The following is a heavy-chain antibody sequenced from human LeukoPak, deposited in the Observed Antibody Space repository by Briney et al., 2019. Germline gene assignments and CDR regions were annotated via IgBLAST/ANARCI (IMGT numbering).Heavy chain of an antibody. Sequence: NSSETLSLTCAVYGGSFSGYYWSWLRQPPGKGLERIGEINHSGSTNYNPSLKSRVTISVDTSKNQFSLKLSSVTAADTAVYYCARVRYSYGLKPEGASKYFQHWGQGTLVTVSS. CDR1: GGSFSGYY. CDR2: INHSGST. V-gene: IGHV4-34*01. J-gene: IGHJ1*01. D-gene: IGHD5-18*01. CDR3: ARVRYSYGLKPEGASKYFQH.